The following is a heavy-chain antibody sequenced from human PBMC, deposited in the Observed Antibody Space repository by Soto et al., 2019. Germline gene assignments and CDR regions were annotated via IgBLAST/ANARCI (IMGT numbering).Heavy chain of an antibody. CDR3: AKDRMSYNSVWDPFDI. CDR2: IGGGGDDT. D-gene: IGHD1-26*01. V-gene: IGHV3-23*01. J-gene: IGHJ3*02. CDR1: GFTFGSYA. Sequence: PGSSLRLSCAASGFTFGSYAMHCVLQAPGTGLEWVSGIGGGGDDTYYADSVRGLFIISRYNSRSSLFLQMSSLRAEDAAVYYCAKDRMSYNSVWDPFDIWGQGTMVTVSS.